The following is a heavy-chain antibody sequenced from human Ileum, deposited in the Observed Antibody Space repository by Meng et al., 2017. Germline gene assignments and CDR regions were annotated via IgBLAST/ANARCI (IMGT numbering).Heavy chain of an antibody. J-gene: IGHJ4*02. CDR3: ARENDNWNYFDY. Sequence: QVQLVQSGTEVKKVGASVKVSCTASGYTFRNYPLHWVRQAPGQRPEWVGWINAGNGNIKISQKFQGRITITSDTSATAYMELSSLRSEDTAVYFCARENDNWNYFDYWGQGSLVTVSS. CDR1: GYTFRNYP. V-gene: IGHV1-3*01. CDR2: INAGNGNI. D-gene: IGHD1-1*01.